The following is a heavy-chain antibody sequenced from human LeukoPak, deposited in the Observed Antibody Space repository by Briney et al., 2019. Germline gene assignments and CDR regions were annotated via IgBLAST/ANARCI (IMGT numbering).Heavy chain of an antibody. CDR2: IKQDGSEK. CDR1: GFTFSSYW. V-gene: IGHV3-7*04. CDR3: ARGAIAAAGTSFDY. Sequence: PGGSLRLSCAASGFTFSSYWMSWVRRAPGKGLEWVANIKQDGSEKYYVDSVKGRFTISRDNAKNSLYLQMNSLRAEDTAVYYCARGAIAAAGTSFDYWGQGTLVTVSS. D-gene: IGHD6-13*01. J-gene: IGHJ4*02.